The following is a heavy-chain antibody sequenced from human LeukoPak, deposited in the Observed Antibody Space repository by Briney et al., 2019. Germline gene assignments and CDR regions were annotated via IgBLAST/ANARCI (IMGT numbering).Heavy chain of an antibody. J-gene: IGHJ3*02. V-gene: IGHV3-7*01. D-gene: IGHD1-26*01. CDR3: AKDGTSGAFDI. Sequence: GGSLRLSCAASGFTFSSYWMSWVRQAPGKGLEWVANIKQDGSEKYYVDSVKGRFTISRDNSKNTLYLQMNSLRAEDTAVYYCAKDGTSGAFDIWGQGTMVTVSS. CDR2: IKQDGSEK. CDR1: GFTFSSYW.